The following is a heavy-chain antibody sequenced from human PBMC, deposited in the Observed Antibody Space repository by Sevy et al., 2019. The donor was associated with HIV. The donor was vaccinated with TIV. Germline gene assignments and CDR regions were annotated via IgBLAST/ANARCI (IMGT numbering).Heavy chain of an antibody. CDR3: ARDPIGYCTNGVCRHFDY. CDR1: GFTFSSYA. Sequence: GGSLRLSCAASGFTFSSYAMHWVRQAPGKGLEWVAVISDDGSNKYYADSVKGRFTISRDNSKNTLYLQMNSLRAEDTAVYYWARDPIGYCTNGVCRHFDYWGQGTLVTVSS. D-gene: IGHD2-8*01. CDR2: ISDDGSNK. J-gene: IGHJ4*02. V-gene: IGHV3-30-3*01.